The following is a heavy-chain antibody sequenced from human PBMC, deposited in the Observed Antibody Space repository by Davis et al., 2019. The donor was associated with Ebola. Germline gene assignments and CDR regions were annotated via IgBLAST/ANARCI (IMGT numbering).Heavy chain of an antibody. CDR1: GASVSSNDW. Sequence: MPSETLSLTFGVSGASVSSNDWWSWVRQAPGKGLEWIGEIHHTGSANYNPSLRSRLTMSLDKYKNDFSLKLTSVTAADTAIYYCAKDNRNIWSEVWGQGTMVTVSS. V-gene: IGHV4-4*02. CDR2: IHHTGSA. D-gene: IGHD2/OR15-2a*01. CDR3: AKDNRNIWSEV. J-gene: IGHJ3*01.